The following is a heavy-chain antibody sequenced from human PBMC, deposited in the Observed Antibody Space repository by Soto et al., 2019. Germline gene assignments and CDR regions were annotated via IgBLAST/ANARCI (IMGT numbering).Heavy chain of an antibody. V-gene: IGHV1-69*01. D-gene: IGHD2-15*01. CDR3: AREGARSSCSGDHCQQLYNWIDP. J-gene: IGHJ5*02. CDR1: GDSVSSYT. Sequence: QVQLVQSGAEVKKPGSSVRVYCKASGDSVSSYTITWVRQAPGQGLEWMGGIIPLFGSTTNAQKFQGRVTITADDSTSTAYMELSSLTSDDTAVYYCAREGARSSCSGDHCQQLYNWIDPWGQGTHVTVSS. CDR2: IIPLFGST.